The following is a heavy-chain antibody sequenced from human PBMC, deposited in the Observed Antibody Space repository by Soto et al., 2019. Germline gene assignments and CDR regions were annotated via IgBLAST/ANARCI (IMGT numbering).Heavy chain of an antibody. V-gene: IGHV3-21*01. D-gene: IGHD4-17*01. CDR3: ARVGYGDYALDY. Sequence: EVQLAESGGGLVKPGGSLRLSCAASGFTFSSYSMNWVRQAPGKGLEWVSSISSSSSYIYYADSVKGRFTISRDNAKNSLYLQMNSLRAEDTAVYYCARVGYGDYALDYWGQGTLVTVSS. CDR2: ISSSSSYI. CDR1: GFTFSSYS. J-gene: IGHJ4*02.